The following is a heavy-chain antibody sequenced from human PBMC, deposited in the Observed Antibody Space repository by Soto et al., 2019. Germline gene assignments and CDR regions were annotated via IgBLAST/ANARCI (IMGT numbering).Heavy chain of an antibody. CDR1: GFTFSSYA. CDR2: ISGSGGST. J-gene: IGHJ3*02. CDR3: AKDKTYSGSYSTQGAFDI. D-gene: IGHD1-26*01. Sequence: GGSLRLSCAASGFTFSSYAMSWVRQAPGKGLEWVSAISGSGGSTYYADSVKGRFTISRDNSKNTLYLQMNSLRAEDTAVYYCAKDKTYSGSYSTQGAFDIWGQGTMVTVSS. V-gene: IGHV3-23*01.